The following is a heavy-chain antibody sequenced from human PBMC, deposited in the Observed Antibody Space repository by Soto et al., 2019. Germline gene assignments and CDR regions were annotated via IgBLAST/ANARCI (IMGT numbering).Heavy chain of an antibody. CDR2: ISSSSSYI. Sequence: EVQLVESGGGLVKPGGSLRLSCAASVFTFSSYSMNWVRQAPGKGLEWVSSISSSSSYIYYADSVKGRFTISRDNAKNPLYLQMNSLRAEDTAVYYCARVGGQLVPGFDYWGQGTLVTVSS. CDR3: ARVGGQLVPGFDY. V-gene: IGHV3-21*01. D-gene: IGHD6-6*01. CDR1: VFTFSSYS. J-gene: IGHJ4*02.